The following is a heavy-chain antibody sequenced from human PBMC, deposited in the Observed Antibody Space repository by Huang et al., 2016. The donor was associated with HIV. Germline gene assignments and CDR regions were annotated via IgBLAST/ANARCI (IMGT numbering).Heavy chain of an antibody. D-gene: IGHD3-22*01. J-gene: IGHJ4*02. CDR3: ATVDYYDTSGPQRGYFDN. CDR2: IIPTLGTA. Sequence: QVQLVQSGAEVKKPGSSVKVSCKASGGSFRNFAIGWVRQAPGQGLGWMGGIIPTLGTANYAQKVQGRVTIIADESTSTAYMELSSLRSEDTAVYYCATVDYYDTSGPQRGYFDNWGQGTLVTVSS. CDR1: GGSFRNFA. V-gene: IGHV1-69*01.